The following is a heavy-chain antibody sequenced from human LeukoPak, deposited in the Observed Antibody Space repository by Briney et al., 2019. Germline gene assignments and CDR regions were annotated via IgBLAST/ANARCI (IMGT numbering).Heavy chain of an antibody. Sequence: GGSLRLSCAASGFTFDDYAMHWVRQAPGKGLEWVSGISWNSGSIGYADSVKGRFTISRDNAKNSLYLQMNSLRAEDMALYYCAKGGDGYNWYYFDYWGQGTLVTVSS. CDR1: GFTFDDYA. CDR2: ISWNSGSI. V-gene: IGHV3-9*03. J-gene: IGHJ4*02. D-gene: IGHD5-24*01. CDR3: AKGGDGYNWYYFDY.